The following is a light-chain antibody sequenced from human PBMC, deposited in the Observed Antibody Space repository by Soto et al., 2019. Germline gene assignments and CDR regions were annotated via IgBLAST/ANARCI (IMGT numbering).Light chain of an antibody. Sequence: EIVLTQSPATLSLSPGERATLSCRASQSVSSYLAWYQQKAGQAPRLLISDASYRATGIPARFSGSGSGSDFTLTISSLEPEDFAVYYCQQYGTSPLTFGGGTKVDIK. CDR3: QQYGTSPLT. CDR2: DAS. CDR1: QSVSSY. V-gene: IGKV3-11*01. J-gene: IGKJ4*01.